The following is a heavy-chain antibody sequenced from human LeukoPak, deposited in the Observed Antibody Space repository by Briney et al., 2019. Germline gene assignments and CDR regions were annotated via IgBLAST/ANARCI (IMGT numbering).Heavy chain of an antibody. D-gene: IGHD3-16*01. Sequence: GGSLRLSCAASGFTFSSYEMNWVRQAPGKGLEWVSYISSSGSTIYYADSVKGRFTISRDNAKNSLYLQMNSLRAEDTAVYYCARESNLGGYYYYYMDVWGKGTTVTISS. CDR1: GFTFSSYE. CDR2: ISSSGSTI. V-gene: IGHV3-48*03. CDR3: ARESNLGGYYYYYMDV. J-gene: IGHJ6*03.